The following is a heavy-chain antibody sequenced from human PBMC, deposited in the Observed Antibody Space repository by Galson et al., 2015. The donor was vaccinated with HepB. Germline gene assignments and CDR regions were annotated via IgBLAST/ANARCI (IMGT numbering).Heavy chain of an antibody. D-gene: IGHD2-21*02. V-gene: IGHV3-23*01. CDR1: GFTFTTYA. CDR3: ARAMRVYCGLDCPDQ. Sequence: SLRLSCAASGFTFTTYAMSWVRQAPGKGLEWVSAIRLTADITSYADSVKGRFTISRDNSKNTVFLQMDSLRVDDTAIYYCARAMRVYCGLDCPDQWGQGTLVPVSS. CDR2: IRLTADIT. J-gene: IGHJ4*02.